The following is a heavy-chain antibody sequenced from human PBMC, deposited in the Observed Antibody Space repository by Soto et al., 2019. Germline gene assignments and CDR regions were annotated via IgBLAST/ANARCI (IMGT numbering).Heavy chain of an antibody. Sequence: SETLSLTCTVSGGSISSYYWSWIQQPPGKVLEWIGYIYYSGITNYNPSLKSRVTISVDTSENQFSLKLSSVTAADTAVDYCERNQSDYDSSYVMDFVGQGATVTVSS. D-gene: IGHD3-22*01. J-gene: IGHJ6*01. CDR2: IYYSGIT. CDR3: ERNQSDYDSSYVMDF. CDR1: GGSISSYY. V-gene: IGHV4-59*01.